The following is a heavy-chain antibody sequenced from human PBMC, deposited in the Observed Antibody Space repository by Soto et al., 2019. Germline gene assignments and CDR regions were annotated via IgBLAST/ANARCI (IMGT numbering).Heavy chain of an antibody. CDR3: VRDSGIATFSY. Sequence: ASVKVSCKASGGTFSSYRINWVRQAPGQGLEWVGGIVPIYRTADYAQKFQGRVTITADESARTSYVELRSLKSQDTAVYYCVRDSGIATFSYWGQGTLVTVSS. D-gene: IGHD6-13*01. V-gene: IGHV1-69*13. CDR1: GGTFSSYR. CDR2: IVPIYRTA. J-gene: IGHJ4*02.